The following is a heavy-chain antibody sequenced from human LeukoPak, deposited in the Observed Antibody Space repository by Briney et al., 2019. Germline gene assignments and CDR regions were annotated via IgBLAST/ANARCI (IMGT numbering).Heavy chain of an antibody. CDR2: IYYSGST. V-gene: IGHV4-59*01. J-gene: IGHJ5*02. CDR1: GGSISSYY. CDR3: ARDQIRAAADEIGWFDP. Sequence: SETLSLTCTVSGGSISSYYWSWIRQPPGKGLEWIGYIYYSGSTNYNPSLKSRVTISVDTSKNQFSLKLSSVTAADTAVYYCARDQIRAAADEIGWFDPWGQGTLVTVSS. D-gene: IGHD6-13*01.